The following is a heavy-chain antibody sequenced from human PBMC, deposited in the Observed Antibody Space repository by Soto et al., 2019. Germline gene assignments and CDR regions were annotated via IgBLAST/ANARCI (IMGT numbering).Heavy chain of an antibody. CDR2: IYYSGST. Sequence: PSETLSLTCTVSGGSISSGDYYWSWIRQPPGKGLEWIGYIYYSGSTYYNPSLKSRVTISVDTSKNQFSLKLSSVTAADTAVYYCARGGDSSGYYYSSGAFDIWGQGTMVTV. CDR3: ARGGDSSGYYYSSGAFDI. J-gene: IGHJ3*02. V-gene: IGHV4-30-4*01. CDR1: GGSISSGDYY. D-gene: IGHD3-22*01.